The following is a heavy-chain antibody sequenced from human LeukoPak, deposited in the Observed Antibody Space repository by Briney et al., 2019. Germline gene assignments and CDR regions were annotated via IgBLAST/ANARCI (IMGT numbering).Heavy chain of an antibody. J-gene: IGHJ5*02. CDR2: IYTSTSGST. Sequence: SETLSLTCTVSGGSISSYYWSWIRQPAGKGLEWIGRIYTSTSGSTNYNPSLKSRVTMSVDTSKNQFSLKLSSVTAADTAVYYCARARLRWFDPWGQGTLVTVSS. CDR1: GGSISSYY. D-gene: IGHD6-25*01. CDR3: ARARLRWFDP. V-gene: IGHV4-4*07.